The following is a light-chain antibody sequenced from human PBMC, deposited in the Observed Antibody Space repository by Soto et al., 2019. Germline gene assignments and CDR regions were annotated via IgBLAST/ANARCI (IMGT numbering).Light chain of an antibody. V-gene: IGKV3-11*01. CDR2: DTS. CDR3: QQRSNWPPYT. CDR1: QSVGSF. Sequence: EIVLTQSPDTLSLSPGERATLSCRASQSVGSFLAWYQQRPGQAPRLLIYDTSNRATGIPARFSGSGSGTDFTLTISSLEPEDFAVYYCQQRSNWPPYTCGQGTKLEIK. J-gene: IGKJ2*01.